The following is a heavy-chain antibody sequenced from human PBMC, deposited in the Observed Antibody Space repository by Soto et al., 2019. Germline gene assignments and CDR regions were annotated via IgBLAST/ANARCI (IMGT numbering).Heavy chain of an antibody. J-gene: IGHJ5*02. Sequence: QVQLVGSGGGVVQPGRSLRLSCEASGFSFSSHGMHWVRQAPGKGLEWLAVTSYDGNNKYYADSVKGRFSISRDNYKNTLYLQMNSRRAEDTAVYYCAKDHLPTTITTPWFDPWGQGTLVTVSS. V-gene: IGHV3-30*18. D-gene: IGHD4-17*01. CDR1: GFSFSSHG. CDR3: AKDHLPTTITTPWFDP. CDR2: TSYDGNNK.